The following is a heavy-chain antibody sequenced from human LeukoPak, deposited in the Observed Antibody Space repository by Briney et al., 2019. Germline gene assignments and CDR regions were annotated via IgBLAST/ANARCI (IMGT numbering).Heavy chain of an antibody. D-gene: IGHD3-22*01. Sequence: GGSLRLSCAASGFTFDDYGMSWVRQASGEGLEWVSGINWNGGSTGYADSVKGRFTISRDNAKNSLYLQMNSLRAEDTALYYCARSKMGSSGYYLDYWGQGTLVNVSS. CDR1: GFTFDDYG. V-gene: IGHV3-20*04. CDR3: ARSKMGSSGYYLDY. J-gene: IGHJ4*02. CDR2: INWNGGST.